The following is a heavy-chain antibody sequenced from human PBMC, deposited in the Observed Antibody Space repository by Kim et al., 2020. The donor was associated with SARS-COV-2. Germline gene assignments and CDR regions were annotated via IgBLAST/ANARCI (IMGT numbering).Heavy chain of an antibody. Sequence: GGSLRLSCKGSGFPLGSHALSWVRQAPGKGLEWVSTMGFTGLDTYYADSVKGRFTISRDTSANTLYLQMSGLRAEDTALYYCIKHTANAYGSSDYWGQGTLVTVSS. D-gene: IGHD4-17*01. J-gene: IGHJ4*02. V-gene: IGHV3-23*01. CDR2: MGFTGLDT. CDR1: GFPLGSHA. CDR3: IKHTANAYGSSDY.